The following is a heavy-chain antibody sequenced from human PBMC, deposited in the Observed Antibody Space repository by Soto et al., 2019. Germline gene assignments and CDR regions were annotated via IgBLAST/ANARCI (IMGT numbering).Heavy chain of an antibody. Sequence: QVQLQQWGAGLVKPSETLSLSCAVYGQSFRGHSWAGIRQPPGKGLEWIGEINESGSTYYNPSLKSRVTISTDTSKNQFSLKLSSVSAADTAAYFCARGSGIVALPGELEDVKYDYWGQGTLVNVSS. CDR2: INESGST. J-gene: IGHJ4*02. V-gene: IGHV4-34*01. CDR1: GQSFRGHS. CDR3: ARGSGIVALPGELEDVKYDY. D-gene: IGHD1-1*01.